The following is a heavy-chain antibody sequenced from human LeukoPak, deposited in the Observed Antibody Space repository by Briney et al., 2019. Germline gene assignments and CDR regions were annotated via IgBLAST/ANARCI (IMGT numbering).Heavy chain of an antibody. V-gene: IGHV1-18*04. CDR3: ARDPGGYAPLDP. Sequence: ASVKVSCKASGYTFTSYYMHWVRQAPRQGLEWMGWISAYNGNTNYAQKLQGRVTMTTDTSTSTAYMELRSLRSDDTAVYYCARDPGGYAPLDPWGQGTLVTVSS. CDR2: ISAYNGNT. CDR1: GYTFTSYY. J-gene: IGHJ5*02. D-gene: IGHD5-12*01.